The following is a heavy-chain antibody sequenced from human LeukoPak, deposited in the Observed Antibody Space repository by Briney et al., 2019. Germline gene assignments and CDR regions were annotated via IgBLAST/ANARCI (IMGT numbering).Heavy chain of an antibody. CDR3: ARDSTATTMVRGVDYYYGMDV. Sequence: GGSLRLSCAASGFTFSSYSMNWVRQAPGKGLVWVSRINSDGSSTSYADSVKGRFTISRDNAKNTLYLQMNSLRAEDTAVYYCARDSTATTMVRGVDYYYGMDVWGQGTTVTVSS. J-gene: IGHJ6*02. V-gene: IGHV3-74*01. CDR1: GFTFSSYS. D-gene: IGHD3-10*01. CDR2: INSDGSST.